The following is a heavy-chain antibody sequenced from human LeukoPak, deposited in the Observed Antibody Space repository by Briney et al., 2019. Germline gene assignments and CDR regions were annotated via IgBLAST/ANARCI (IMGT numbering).Heavy chain of an antibody. CDR3: ARNKKGDRYTCGHDS. J-gene: IGHJ4*02. CDR1: GFTFSSYS. V-gene: IGHV3-21*01. Sequence: TGGSLRLSCAASGFTFSSYSMNWVRQAPGKGLEWVSSISSSSSYIYYADSVKGRFTISRDNAKNSLYLQMNSLRAEDTAVYYCARNKKGDRYTCGHDSWGQGTLVTVSS. D-gene: IGHD5-18*01. CDR2: ISSSSSYI.